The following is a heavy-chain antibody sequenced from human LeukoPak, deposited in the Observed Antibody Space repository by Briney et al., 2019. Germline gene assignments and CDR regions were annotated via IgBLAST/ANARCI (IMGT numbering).Heavy chain of an antibody. CDR1: GFTFSSYG. V-gene: IGHV3-33*01. CDR2: IWYDGSNK. J-gene: IGHJ4*02. D-gene: IGHD6-19*01. Sequence: GRSLRLSCAASGFTFSSYGMHWVRQAPGKGLEWVAVIWYDGSNKYYADSVKGRFTISRDNSKNTLYLQMNSLRAEDTAVYYCARAMAVAGEYYFDYWGQGTLVTVSS. CDR3: ARAMAVAGEYYFDY.